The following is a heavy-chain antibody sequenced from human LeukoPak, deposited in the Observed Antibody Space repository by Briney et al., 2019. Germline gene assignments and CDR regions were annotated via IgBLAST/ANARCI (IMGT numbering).Heavy chain of an antibody. D-gene: IGHD6-13*01. J-gene: IGHJ4*02. CDR2: IYYSGST. CDR1: GGSISRYY. V-gene: IGHV4-59*01. CDR3: ARGGSSSWYF. Sequence: SETLSLTCTVSGGSISRYYWSWVRQPPGKGLEWIGYIYYSGSTNYNPSLKSRVTISVDTSKNQFSLKLSSVTAADTAVYYCARGGSSSWYFWGQGTLVTVSS.